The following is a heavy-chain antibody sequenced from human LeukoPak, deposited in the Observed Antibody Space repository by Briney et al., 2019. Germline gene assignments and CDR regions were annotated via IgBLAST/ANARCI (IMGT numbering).Heavy chain of an antibody. CDR3: AKDATALGLIGDAFDI. Sequence: GGSLRLSCVASGFTFSSYWMHWVRQAPGKGLVWVSRINIDGSSTSYADSVKGRFTISRDNAKNTVYLQMNSLRAEDTAVYYCAKDATALGLIGDAFDIWGQGTMVTVSS. CDR2: INIDGSST. CDR1: GFTFSSYW. V-gene: IGHV3-74*01. D-gene: IGHD2-15*01. J-gene: IGHJ3*02.